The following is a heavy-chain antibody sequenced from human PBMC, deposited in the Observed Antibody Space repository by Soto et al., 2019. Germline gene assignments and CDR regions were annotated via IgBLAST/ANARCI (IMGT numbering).Heavy chain of an antibody. CDR3: ARGGYQLLSAVDY. D-gene: IGHD2-2*01. J-gene: IGHJ4*02. Sequence: GGSMRLSCAASGFTFCSYAMHWVRQEPGKGLEWVAVISYDGSNKYYADSVKGRFTISRDNSKNTLYLQMNSLRAEDTAVYYCARGGYQLLSAVDYWGQGTLVTVSS. CDR1: GFTFCSYA. CDR2: ISYDGSNK. V-gene: IGHV3-30-3*01.